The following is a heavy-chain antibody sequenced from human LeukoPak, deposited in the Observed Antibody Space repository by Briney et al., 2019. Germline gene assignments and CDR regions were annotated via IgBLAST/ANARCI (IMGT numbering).Heavy chain of an antibody. CDR2: ISAYNGNT. J-gene: IGHJ5*02. CDR3: ARDRYGDYYNWFDP. D-gene: IGHD4-17*01. V-gene: IGHV1-18*01. CDR1: GGTFSSYA. Sequence: ASVKVSCKASGGTFSSYAISWVRQAPGQGLEWMGWISAYNGNTNYAQKLQGRVTMTTDTSTSTAYMELRSLRSDDTAVYYCARDRYGDYYNWFDPWGQGTLVTVSS.